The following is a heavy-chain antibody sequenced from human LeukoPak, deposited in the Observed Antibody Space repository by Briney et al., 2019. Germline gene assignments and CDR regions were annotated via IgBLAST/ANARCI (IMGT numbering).Heavy chain of an antibody. CDR2: IKTDGSIT. CDR3: AKDIGFTAAAGANDY. D-gene: IGHD6-13*01. CDR1: GFSFSVYW. J-gene: IGHJ4*02. V-gene: IGHV3-74*01. Sequence: GGSLRLSCAASGFSFSVYWMHWVRQAPGKGPVWVSRIKTDGSITDYADSVKGRFTISRDNSKNTLYLQMNSLRAEDTAVYYCAKDIGFTAAAGANDYWGQGTLVTVSS.